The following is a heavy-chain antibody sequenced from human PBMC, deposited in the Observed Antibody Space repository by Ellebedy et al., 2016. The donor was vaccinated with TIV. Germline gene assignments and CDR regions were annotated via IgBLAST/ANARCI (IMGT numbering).Heavy chain of an antibody. CDR2: ISFDGSNK. Sequence: PGGSLRLSCAASGFTFSSYSMQWVRQAPGRGLEWVAVISFDGSNKYYADSVKGRFTISRDNSKNTLYLQMNSLRAEDTAVYYCAKEREPAVAADYWGQGTLVTVSS. CDR3: AKEREPAVAADY. V-gene: IGHV3-30*01. D-gene: IGHD6-19*01. CDR1: GFTFSSYS. J-gene: IGHJ4*02.